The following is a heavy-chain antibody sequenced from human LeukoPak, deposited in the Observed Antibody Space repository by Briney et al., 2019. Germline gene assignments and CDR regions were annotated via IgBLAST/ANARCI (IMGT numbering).Heavy chain of an antibody. CDR1: GFTFDDYA. D-gene: IGHD5-18*01. CDR2: ISWNSGSI. CDR3: AKEEAMDGIFDY. Sequence: PGGSLRLSCAASGFTFDDYAMHWVRQAPGKGLEWVSGISWNSGSIGYADSVKGRFTISRDNAKNSLYLQMNSLRAEDTALYYCAKEEAMDGIFDYWGQGTLVTVSS. V-gene: IGHV3-9*01. J-gene: IGHJ4*02.